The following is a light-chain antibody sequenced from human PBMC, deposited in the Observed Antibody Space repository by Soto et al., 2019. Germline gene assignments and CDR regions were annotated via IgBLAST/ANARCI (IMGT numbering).Light chain of an antibody. CDR3: CSHSSSITWM. CDR1: SSDVGGYNF. CDR2: EDA. V-gene: IGLV2-14*03. Sequence: QSALTQTASVSGSPGQSITMSCTGTSSDVGGYNFVSWYQQHHGKAPKLIVHEDANRLSGVSGRFSGSKSGNTPFLTISGLQAEDEAVYYCCSHSSSITWMFGGGTTLTVL. J-gene: IGLJ3*02.